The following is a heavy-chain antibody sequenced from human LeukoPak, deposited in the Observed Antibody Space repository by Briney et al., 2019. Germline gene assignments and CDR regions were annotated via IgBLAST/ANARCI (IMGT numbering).Heavy chain of an antibody. CDR2: IRYDGNNK. D-gene: IGHD1-14*01. CDR1: GFTFSDYY. CDR3: VKDNPLDY. Sequence: GGSLRLSFAASGFTFSDYYMSWIRQAPGKGLEWVAFIRYDGNNKLYADSMKGRFTISRDNSKNTLYLHINSLRAEDTAVYYCVKDNPLDYWGQGTLVIVSS. J-gene: IGHJ4*02. V-gene: IGHV3-30*02.